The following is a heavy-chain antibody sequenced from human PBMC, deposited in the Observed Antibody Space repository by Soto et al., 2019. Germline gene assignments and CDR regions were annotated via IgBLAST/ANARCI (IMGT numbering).Heavy chain of an antibody. V-gene: IGHV3-30*18. CDR1: GFTFSSYG. Sequence: GGSLRLSCAASGFTFSSYGMHWVRQAPGKGLEWVAVISYDGSNKYYADSVKGRFTISRDNSKNTLYLQMNSLRAEDTAVYYCANRGSYEYWGQGTLVTVSS. CDR3: ANRGSYEY. D-gene: IGHD1-26*01. J-gene: IGHJ4*02. CDR2: ISYDGSNK.